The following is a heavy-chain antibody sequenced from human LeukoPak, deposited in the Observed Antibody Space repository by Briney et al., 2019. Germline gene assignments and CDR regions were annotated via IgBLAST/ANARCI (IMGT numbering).Heavy chain of an antibody. CDR1: GFNFNTRA. CDR2: ISGSAITT. J-gene: IGHJ4*01. V-gene: IGHV3-23*01. CDR3: AKGVMTMVITYFDH. D-gene: IGHD4/OR15-4a*01. Sequence: PGGSLRLSCAASGFNFNTRAMTRVRQTPGKGLEWVASISGSAITTHYAESVKGRFTISRDNSKNTLFLQMNNLRADDTAVYYCAKGVMTMVITYFDHWGHGTLVAVSS.